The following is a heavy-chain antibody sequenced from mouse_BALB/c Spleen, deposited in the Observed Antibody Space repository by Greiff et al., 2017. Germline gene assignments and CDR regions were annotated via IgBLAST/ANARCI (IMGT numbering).Heavy chain of an antibody. V-gene: IGHV5-6*01. CDR3: ARAFTGRGYFDY. D-gene: IGHD4-1*01. Sequence: EVHLVESGGDLVKPGGSLKLSCAASGFTFSSYGMSWVRQTPDKRLEWVATISSGGSYTYYPDSVKGRFTISRDNAKNTLYLQMSSLKSEDTAMYYCARAFTGRGYFDYWGQGTTLTVSS. CDR1: GFTFSSYG. CDR2: ISSGGSYT. J-gene: IGHJ2*01.